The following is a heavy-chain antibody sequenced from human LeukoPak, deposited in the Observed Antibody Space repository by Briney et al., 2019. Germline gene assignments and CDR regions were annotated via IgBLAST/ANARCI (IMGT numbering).Heavy chain of an antibody. CDR1: GYTFTGYY. D-gene: IGHD3-16*01. Sequence: GASVKVSCMASGYTFTGYYMHWVRQAPGQGLEWMGWINPSSGGTNYAQKFQGRVTMTRDTSISTAYMELSRLRSDDTAVYYCARGPPYDYAFDYWGQGTLVTVSS. CDR3: ARGPPYDYAFDY. J-gene: IGHJ4*02. CDR2: INPSSGGT. V-gene: IGHV1-2*02.